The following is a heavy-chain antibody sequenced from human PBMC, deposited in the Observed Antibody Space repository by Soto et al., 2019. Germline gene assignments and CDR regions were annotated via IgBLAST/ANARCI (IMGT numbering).Heavy chain of an antibody. D-gene: IGHD1-7*01. CDR3: GRESGETWDYEAS. Sequence: TSETLSLTCTVSGGSISSYCWSWIRQPAGKGLEWIGRLNTYGNTHYNPSLKSRVTVSVDTSRNQFFLTLRSVTAADSAVYHCGRESGETWDYEASWGQGTPVTVS. CDR1: GGSISSYC. CDR2: LNTYGNT. J-gene: IGHJ5*02. V-gene: IGHV4-4*07.